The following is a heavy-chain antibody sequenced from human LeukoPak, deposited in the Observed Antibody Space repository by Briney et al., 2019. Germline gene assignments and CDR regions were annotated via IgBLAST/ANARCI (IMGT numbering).Heavy chain of an antibody. CDR2: IKEEGSKK. CDR1: RCSFSSYG. V-gene: IGHV3-7*01. J-gene: IGHJ5*02. D-gene: IGHD5/OR15-5a*01. Sequence: GESLRLSCAAYRCSFSSYGMHWVRQAPGKGLEWVANIKEEGSKKYYVDSVKGRFTIGRDNAKNSLYLQMTRLRAEDTAVYYGARGISFNPSTPHNWFDPWGEGTLVTVPS. CDR3: ARGISFNPSTPHNWFDP.